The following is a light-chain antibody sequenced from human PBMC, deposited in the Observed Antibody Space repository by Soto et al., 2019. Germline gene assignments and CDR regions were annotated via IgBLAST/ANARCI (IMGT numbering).Light chain of an antibody. J-gene: IGLJ2*01. CDR1: SSNIGTNT. CDR3: AAWDVSLVV. V-gene: IGLV1-44*01. Sequence: QSVLTQPPSASGTPGQRVTISCSGSSSNIGTNTVIWYQQLPGAAPKLLIYSDNQRPSGVPDRFSGSKSGTSASLAISGLQSEDAADYYCAAWDVSLVVFGGGTKVTVL. CDR2: SDN.